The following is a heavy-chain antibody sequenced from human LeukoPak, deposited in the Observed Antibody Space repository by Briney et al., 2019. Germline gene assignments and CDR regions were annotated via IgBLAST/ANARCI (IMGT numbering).Heavy chain of an antibody. J-gene: IGHJ5*02. V-gene: IGHV5-51*01. CDR3: ARRTYYYDSSGYYSGAGYWFDP. D-gene: IGHD3-22*01. CDR2: IYPGDSDT. Sequence: GESLKISCKGSGYSFTTYWIGWVRQMPGKGLEWMRIIYPGDSDTRYSPSFQGQVTISADKSISTAYLQWSSLKASDTAMYYCARRTYYYDSSGYYSGAGYWFDPWGQGTLVTVSS. CDR1: GYSFTTYW.